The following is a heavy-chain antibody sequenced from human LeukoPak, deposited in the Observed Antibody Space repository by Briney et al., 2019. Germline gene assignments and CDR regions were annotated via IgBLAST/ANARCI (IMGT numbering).Heavy chain of an antibody. Sequence: GGSLRLSSAASRFTFSSYWMHWVRQAPGKGLVWVSRINSDGSSTTYADSVKGRFTISRDNAKNTLYLQMNSLRAEDTAVYYCARTIGSKNAFDIWGQGTMVTVSS. V-gene: IGHV3-74*01. CDR1: RFTFSSYW. CDR3: ARTIGSKNAFDI. D-gene: IGHD1-26*01. J-gene: IGHJ3*02. CDR2: INSDGSST.